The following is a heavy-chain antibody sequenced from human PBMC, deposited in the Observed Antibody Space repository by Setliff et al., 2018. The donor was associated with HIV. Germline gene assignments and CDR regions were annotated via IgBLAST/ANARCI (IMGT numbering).Heavy chain of an antibody. Sequence: ASVKVSCKASGYTFTDYYMHWVRRAPGQGLEWMGRINPNSGGTNYVQKFQGRVTMTRDTSINTAYMELSRLRSDDTAVYYCARGVKGIAATGKYYFDYWGQGTLVTVSS. D-gene: IGHD6-13*01. V-gene: IGHV1-2*06. CDR1: GYTFTDYY. CDR3: ARGVKGIAATGKYYFDY. J-gene: IGHJ4*02. CDR2: INPNSGGT.